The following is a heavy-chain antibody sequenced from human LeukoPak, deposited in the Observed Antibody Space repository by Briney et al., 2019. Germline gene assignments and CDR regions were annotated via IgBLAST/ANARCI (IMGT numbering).Heavy chain of an antibody. CDR2: VSPSGDIT. CDR1: TFTLSNFG. Sequence: PGGSLRLSCTASTFTLSNFGMNWVRQAPGKGLEWVSGVSPSGDITYYADSVKGRFTISRDNSKNTVYLQMNNVRAEDTAVYYCAKDGAWLRFDDWGQGTLVTVSS. J-gene: IGHJ4*02. D-gene: IGHD5-12*01. CDR3: AKDGAWLRFDD. V-gene: IGHV3-23*01.